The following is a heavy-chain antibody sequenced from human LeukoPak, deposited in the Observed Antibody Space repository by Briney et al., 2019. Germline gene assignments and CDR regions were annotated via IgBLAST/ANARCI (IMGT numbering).Heavy chain of an antibody. V-gene: IGHV3-23*01. D-gene: IGHD3-9*01. J-gene: IGHJ4*02. CDR2: ISGSGGST. Sequence: GGPLRLSCAASGFTFSSYVMSWVRQAPGKGLEWVSAISGSGGSTYYADSVKGRFTISSDNSKNTLYLQMNSLRAEDTAVYYCAKVGDYDILTGYYRGFDYWGQGTLVTVSS. CDR3: AKVGDYDILTGYYRGFDY. CDR1: GFTFSSYV.